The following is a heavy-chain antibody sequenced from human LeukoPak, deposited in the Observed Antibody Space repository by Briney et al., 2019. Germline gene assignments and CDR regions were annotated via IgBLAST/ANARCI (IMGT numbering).Heavy chain of an antibody. J-gene: IGHJ4*02. Sequence: SETLSLTCAVYGGSFSGYYWSWIRQPPGKGPEWIGEINHSGSTNYNPSLKSRVTISVDTSKNQFSLKLSSVTAADTAVYYCARKKDDFWSGYHLTYYFDYWGQGTLVTVSS. V-gene: IGHV4-34*01. D-gene: IGHD3-3*01. CDR3: ARKKDDFWSGYHLTYYFDY. CDR2: INHSGST. CDR1: GGSFSGYY.